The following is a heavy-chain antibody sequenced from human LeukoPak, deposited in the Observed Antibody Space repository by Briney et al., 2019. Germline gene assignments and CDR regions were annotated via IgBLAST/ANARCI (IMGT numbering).Heavy chain of an antibody. CDR2: ISSSGSTI. CDR1: GFTFSDYY. J-gene: IGHJ6*03. Sequence: GGSLRLSCAASGFTFSDYYMSWIRQAPGKGLEWVSYISSSGSTIYYADSVKGRFSISRDNAKNSLYLQMNSLRAEDTAVYYCARGQILTGYYSAYMDVWGKGTTVTISS. CDR3: ARGQILTGYYSAYMDV. D-gene: IGHD3-9*01. V-gene: IGHV3-11*01.